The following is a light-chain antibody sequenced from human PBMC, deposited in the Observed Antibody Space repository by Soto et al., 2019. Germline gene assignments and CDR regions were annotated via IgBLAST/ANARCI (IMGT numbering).Light chain of an antibody. CDR2: GAS. Sequence: EVVLTQSPGTLSLSPGERATLSCRASQTVISNYLAWYQQRPGQTPRLLLSGASDRATGIPDRFSGSGSGTDFTLTISRLEPEDFAVYYCHQYATSPQTFGQGTKVEIK. CDR1: QTVISNY. CDR3: HQYATSPQT. J-gene: IGKJ1*01. V-gene: IGKV3-20*01.